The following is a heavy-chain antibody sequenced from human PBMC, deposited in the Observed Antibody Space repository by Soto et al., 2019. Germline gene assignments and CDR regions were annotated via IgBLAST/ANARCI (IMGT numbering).Heavy chain of an antibody. J-gene: IGHJ4*02. Sequence: SGTLSLTCTVSGVSISSYSWSWIRQPPGKGLEWIGYIYYSGSTNYNPSLKSRLTISVDTSKKQFSLKLSSVTAADTAVYYCARASGGDLDYWGQGTLVTAPQ. CDR1: GVSISSYS. CDR2: IYYSGST. V-gene: IGHV4-59*01. CDR3: ARASGGDLDY. D-gene: IGHD2-21*02.